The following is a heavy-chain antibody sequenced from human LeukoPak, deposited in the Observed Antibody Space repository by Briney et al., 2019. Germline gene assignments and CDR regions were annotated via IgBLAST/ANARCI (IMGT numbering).Heavy chain of an antibody. CDR2: IYYSGST. J-gene: IGHJ4*02. V-gene: IGHV4-59*12. CDR3: AAPSDGSQPDY. Sequence: PSETLSLTCTVSGGSISSYYWSWIRQPPGKGLEWIGYIYYSGSTNYNPSLKSRVTISVDTSKNQFSLKLSSVTAADTAVYYCAAPSDGSQPDYWGQGTLVTVSS. D-gene: IGHD1-26*01. CDR1: GGSISSYY.